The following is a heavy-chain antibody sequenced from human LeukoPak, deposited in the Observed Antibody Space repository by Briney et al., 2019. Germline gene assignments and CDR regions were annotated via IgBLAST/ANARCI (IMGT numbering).Heavy chain of an antibody. CDR1: GFTFSSYA. CDR3: AEGSSGQRPYHFDF. D-gene: IGHD3-10*01. CDR2: ITGSGGDT. Sequence: QPGGSLRLSCAASGFTFSSYAMSWVRQAPGKGLEWVSAITGSGGDTFHADSVKGRFTISRDNSKNTLYLQMSSLRAEDTAVYYCAEGSSGQRPYHFDFWGQGTLVTVSS. J-gene: IGHJ4*02. V-gene: IGHV3-23*01.